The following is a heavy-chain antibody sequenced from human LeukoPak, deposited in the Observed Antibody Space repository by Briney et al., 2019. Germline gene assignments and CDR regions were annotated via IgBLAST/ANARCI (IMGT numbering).Heavy chain of an antibody. J-gene: IGHJ4*02. CDR2: MNPNSGNT. CDR3: ATLRDYYDSSGFDY. V-gene: IGHV1-8*01. Sequence: ASVKVSCKASGYTFTSYDINWVRQATGQGLEWMGWMNPNSGNTGCAQKFQGRVTMTRNTSISTAYMELSSLRSEDTAVYYCATLRDYYDSSGFDYWGQGTLVTVSS. D-gene: IGHD3-22*01. CDR1: GYTFTSYD.